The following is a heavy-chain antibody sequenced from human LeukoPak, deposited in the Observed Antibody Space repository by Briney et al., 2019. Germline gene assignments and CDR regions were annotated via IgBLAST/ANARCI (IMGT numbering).Heavy chain of an antibody. D-gene: IGHD6-13*01. CDR3: AKHRGSSWPWDAFDI. CDR1: GLSSYA. J-gene: IGHJ3*02. V-gene: IGHV3-23*01. Sequence: PGGSLRLSCAAPGLSSYAMSWVRQAPGKGLEWVSVIGSSDSSTYYADSVKGRFTTSRDNPKNTLSLQMNSLRPEDTAVYHCAKHRGSSWPWDAFDIWGQGTMVTVSS. CDR2: IGSSDSST.